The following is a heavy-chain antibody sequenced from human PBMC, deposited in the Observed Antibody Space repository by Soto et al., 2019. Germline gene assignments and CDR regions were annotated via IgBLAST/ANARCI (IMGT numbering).Heavy chain of an antibody. V-gene: IGHV2-26*01. J-gene: IGHJ4*02. CDR1: GFSLSNARMG. D-gene: IGHD1-26*01. CDR3: ARYSGSSPYFDY. CDR2: IFSNDEK. Sequence: QVTLKESGPVLVKPTETLTLTCTVSGFSLSNARMGVSWIRQPPGKALEWLAHIFSNDEKSYSTSLKSSLTISKDTSKSQVVLTMTNMDPVDTATYYCARYSGSSPYFDYWGQGTLVTVSS.